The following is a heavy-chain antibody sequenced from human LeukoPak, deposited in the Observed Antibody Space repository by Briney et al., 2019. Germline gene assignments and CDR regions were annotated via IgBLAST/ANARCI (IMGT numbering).Heavy chain of an antibody. Sequence: GESLQISCKGSGYSFTSYWISWVRQMPGKGLEWMGKIDPSDSYTNYSPSFQGHVTISADKSISTTYLQWSSLKASDTAMYYCARGYCSGGSCNWFDPWGQGTLVTVSS. D-gene: IGHD2-15*01. CDR3: ARGYCSGGSCNWFDP. CDR1: GYSFTSYW. V-gene: IGHV5-10-1*01. J-gene: IGHJ5*02. CDR2: IDPSDSYT.